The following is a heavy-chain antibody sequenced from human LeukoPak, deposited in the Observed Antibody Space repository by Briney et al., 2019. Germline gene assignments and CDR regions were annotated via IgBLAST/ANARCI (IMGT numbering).Heavy chain of an antibody. CDR2: ISTGSSYI. D-gene: IGHD3-10*01. CDR1: GSTFSSYS. V-gene: IGHV3-21*01. Sequence: PGGSLRLSCAASGSTFSSYSMTWVRQAPGKGLEWVSSISTGSSYIYYADSVKGRFTISRDNAKNSLYLQMNSLRAEDTAVCYCARDPGWYGGYWGQGTLVTVSS. CDR3: ARDPGWYGGY. J-gene: IGHJ4*02.